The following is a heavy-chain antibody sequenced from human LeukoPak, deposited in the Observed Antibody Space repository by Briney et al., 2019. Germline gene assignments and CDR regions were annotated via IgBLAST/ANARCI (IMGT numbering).Heavy chain of an antibody. CDR3: ARHSSSWYPDY. D-gene: IGHD6-13*01. Sequence: SETLSLTRTVSGGSISSYYWSWLRQPPGKGLEWIGYIYTSGSTNYNPSLKSRVTISVDTSKNQFSLKLSSVTAADTAVYFCARHSSSWYPDYWGQGTLVTVSS. CDR2: IYTSGST. J-gene: IGHJ4*02. CDR1: GGSISSYY. V-gene: IGHV4-4*09.